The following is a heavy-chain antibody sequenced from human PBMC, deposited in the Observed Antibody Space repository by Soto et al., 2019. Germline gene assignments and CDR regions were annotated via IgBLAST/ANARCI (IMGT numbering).Heavy chain of an antibody. D-gene: IGHD3-10*01. CDR2: IKEDGSEK. J-gene: IGHJ4*02. CDR1: GFTFSSYW. CDR3: ARDSRRYYGSGSYYADFDY. V-gene: IGHV3-7*04. Sequence: GGSLRLSCAASGFTFSSYWMTWVRQAPGKGLEWVANIKEDGSEKYYVDSVKGRFTISRDNAKNSLYLQMNSLRAEDTAAYYCARDSRRYYGSGSYYADFDYWGQGT.